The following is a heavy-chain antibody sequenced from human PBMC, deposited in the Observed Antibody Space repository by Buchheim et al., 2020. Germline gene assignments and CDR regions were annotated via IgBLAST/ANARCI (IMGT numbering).Heavy chain of an antibody. J-gene: IGHJ6*02. CDR2: INHSGST. CDR1: GGSFSGYY. V-gene: IGHV4-34*01. Sequence: QVQLQQWGAGLLKPSETLSLTCAVYGGSFSGYYWSWIRQPPGKGLEWIGEINHSGSTNYNPSLKSRVTISVDTSKNQFSLKLSSVTAADTAVYYCARGPHIVVVPAAGTRYYYYGMDVWGQGTT. D-gene: IGHD2-2*01. CDR3: ARGPHIVVVPAAGTRYYYYGMDV.